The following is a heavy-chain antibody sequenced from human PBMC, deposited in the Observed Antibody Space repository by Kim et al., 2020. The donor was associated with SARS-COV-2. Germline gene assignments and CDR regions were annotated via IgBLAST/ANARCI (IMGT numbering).Heavy chain of an antibody. CDR3: AKVYGVGWLGE. J-gene: IGHJ4*02. D-gene: IGHD3-9*01. Sequence: SETLSLTCTVSGGSISSYYWSWIRQPPGKGLEWIGYIYYSGSTNYNPSLKSRVTISVDTSKNQFSLKLSSVTAADTAVYYCAKVYGVGWLGEWGQGTLVTVSS. CDR2: IYYSGST. CDR1: GGSISSYY. V-gene: IGHV4-59*13.